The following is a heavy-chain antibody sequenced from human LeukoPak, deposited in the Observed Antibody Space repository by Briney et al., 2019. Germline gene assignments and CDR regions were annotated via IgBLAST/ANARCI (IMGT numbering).Heavy chain of an antibody. J-gene: IGHJ6*03. CDR3: ARALPMDV. CDR1: GNTFTTYD. Sequence: ASWKASGKASGNTFTTYDINGVEQATGQGLEWMGWMNPNSGNTGYAQKFQGRVTITRNTSISTAYMELSSLRSEDTAVYYCARALPMDVWGKGTTVTVSS. CDR2: MNPNSGNT. V-gene: IGHV1-8*03.